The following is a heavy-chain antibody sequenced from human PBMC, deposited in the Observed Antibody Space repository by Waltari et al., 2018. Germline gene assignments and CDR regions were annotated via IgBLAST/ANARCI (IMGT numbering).Heavy chain of an antibody. J-gene: IGHJ5*02. CDR2: IYYSGST. V-gene: IGHV4-59*01. CDR3: VRVPTSWFYP. Sequence: WIRQPPGKGLEWIGYIYYSGSTNYTPSLKSRVTISVDTSKNQFSLMLSSVTAADTAVYYCVRVPTSWFYPWGQGTLVNVSS. D-gene: IGHD1-1*01.